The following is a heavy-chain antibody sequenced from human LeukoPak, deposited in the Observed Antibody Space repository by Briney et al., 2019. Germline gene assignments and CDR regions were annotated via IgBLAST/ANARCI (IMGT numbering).Heavy chain of an antibody. CDR2: IKQDGSEK. D-gene: IGHD3-3*01. V-gene: IGHV3-7*01. Sequence: GGSLRLSCAAFGFTFSSYWMSWVRQAPGKGLEWVANIKQDGSEKYYVDSVKGRFTISRDNAKNSLYLQMNSLRAEDTAVYYCAGEVEWLLSHPFDYWGQGTLVTVSS. J-gene: IGHJ4*02. CDR1: GFTFSSYW. CDR3: AGEVEWLLSHPFDY.